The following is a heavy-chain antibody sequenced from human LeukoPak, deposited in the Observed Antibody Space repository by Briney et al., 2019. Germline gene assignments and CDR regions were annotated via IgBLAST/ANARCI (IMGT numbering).Heavy chain of an antibody. J-gene: IGHJ4*02. D-gene: IGHD6-19*01. Sequence: GGSLRLSCAASGFTFSSYAMSGVRQAPGKGLEWVSAISGSGGSTYYADSVKGRFTISRDNSKNTLYLQMNSLRAEDTAVYYCARQTYRSGWYSDYWGQGTLVTVSS. CDR3: ARQTYRSGWYSDY. CDR2: ISGSGGST. V-gene: IGHV3-23*01. CDR1: GFTFSSYA.